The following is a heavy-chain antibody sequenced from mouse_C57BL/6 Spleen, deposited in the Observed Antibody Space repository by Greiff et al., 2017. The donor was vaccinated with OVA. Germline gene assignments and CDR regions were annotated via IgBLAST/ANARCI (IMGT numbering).Heavy chain of an antibody. V-gene: IGHV1-82*01. Sequence: QVQLQQSGPELVKPGASVKISCKASGYAFSSSWMNWVKQRPGKGLEWIGRIYPGDGDTNYNGKFKGKATLTADKSSSTAYRQLSSLTSEDSAVYVCARSHYYGSSYAYFDYWGQGTTLTVSS. D-gene: IGHD1-1*01. J-gene: IGHJ2*01. CDR2: IYPGDGDT. CDR1: GYAFSSSW. CDR3: ARSHYYGSSYAYFDY.